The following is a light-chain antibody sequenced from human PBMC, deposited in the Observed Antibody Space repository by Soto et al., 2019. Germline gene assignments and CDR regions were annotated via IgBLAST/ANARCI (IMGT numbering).Light chain of an antibody. V-gene: IGLV2-14*01. CDR1: SSDVGGYHY. CDR3: TSYTSSGTLV. Sequence: QSVLAQPASVSGSPGQSITISCTGTSSDVGGYHYVSWYQHRPGRVPKLIIYEVTNRASRVTNRFSASKSGNTASLTISGLLADDEADYYCTSYTSSGTLVFGGGTKVTVL. CDR2: EVT. J-gene: IGLJ3*02.